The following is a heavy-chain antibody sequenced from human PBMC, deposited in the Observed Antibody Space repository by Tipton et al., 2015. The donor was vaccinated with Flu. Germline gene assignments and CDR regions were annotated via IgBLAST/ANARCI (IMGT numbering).Heavy chain of an antibody. J-gene: IGHJ4*02. V-gene: IGHV3-23*01. CDR3: ARGKMDYGKLDFDY. CDR1: GFTFSSYA. CDR2: ISGRGGRT. Sequence: SLRLSCAASGFTFSSYAMSWVRQAPGKGLEWVSGISGRGGRTYYADSVKGRFTISRDNSKNTLYLQMNSLRAEDTAVYYCARGKMDYGKLDFDYWGQGTLVTVSS. D-gene: IGHD4-17*01.